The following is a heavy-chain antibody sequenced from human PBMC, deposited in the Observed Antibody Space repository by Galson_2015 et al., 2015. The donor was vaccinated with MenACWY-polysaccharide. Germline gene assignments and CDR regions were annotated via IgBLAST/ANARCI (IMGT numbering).Heavy chain of an antibody. V-gene: IGHV3-23*01. Sequence: SLRLSCAASGFTFCSYAMSWVRQAPGKGLEWVSGVSASGGSTVYTDSAKGRFTMSRDNSKRSLYLQMNSLRAEDTAVYYCAKDTGPGEYAYSWGTFDIWGRGTMVTVSS. J-gene: IGHJ3*02. CDR2: VSASGGST. CDR3: AKDTGPGEYAYSWGTFDI. D-gene: IGHD3-10*01. CDR1: GFTFCSYA.